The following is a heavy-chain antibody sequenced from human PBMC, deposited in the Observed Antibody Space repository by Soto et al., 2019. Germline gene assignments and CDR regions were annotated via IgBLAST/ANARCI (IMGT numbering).Heavy chain of an antibody. CDR1: GFTFSSYD. CDR3: ARKAGGPDAFDI. D-gene: IGHD3-16*01. V-gene: IGHV3-13*01. J-gene: IGHJ3*02. CDR2: IGTAGDT. Sequence: GGSLRLSCAASGFTFSSYDMHWVRQATGKGLEWVSAIGTAGDTYYPGSVKGRFTISRENAKNSLYLQMNSLRAGDTAVYYCARKAGGPDAFDIWGQGTMVTVSS.